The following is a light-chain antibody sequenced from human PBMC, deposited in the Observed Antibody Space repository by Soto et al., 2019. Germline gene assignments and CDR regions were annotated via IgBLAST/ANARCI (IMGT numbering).Light chain of an antibody. Sequence: QSVLTQPPSVSAAPGQKVTISCSGSSSNIGNNYVSWYQQLPGTAPKLLIYDSNKRPSGIPDRFSGYKSGTPATLGITGLQTGDEADYYCGTWDNSLSAVVFGGGTKLTVL. CDR1: SSNIGNNY. J-gene: IGLJ2*01. CDR2: DSN. V-gene: IGLV1-51*01. CDR3: GTWDNSLSAVV.